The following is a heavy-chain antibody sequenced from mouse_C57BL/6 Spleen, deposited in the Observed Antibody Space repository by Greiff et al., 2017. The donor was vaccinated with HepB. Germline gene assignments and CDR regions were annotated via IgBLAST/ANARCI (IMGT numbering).Heavy chain of an antibody. CDR1: GYTFTSYW. CDR2: IDPSDSYT. Sequence: QVQLQQPGAELVRPGTSVKLSCKASGYTFTSYWMHWVKQRPGQGLEWIGVIDPSDSYTNYNQKFKGKATLTVDTSSSTAYMQLSSLTSEDSAVYYCAITTVVANWYFDVWGTGTTVTVSS. V-gene: IGHV1-59*01. J-gene: IGHJ1*03. CDR3: AITTVVANWYFDV. D-gene: IGHD1-1*01.